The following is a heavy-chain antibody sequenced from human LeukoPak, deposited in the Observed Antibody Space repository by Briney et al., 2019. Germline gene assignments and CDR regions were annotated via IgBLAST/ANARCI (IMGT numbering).Heavy chain of an antibody. J-gene: IGHJ4*02. D-gene: IGHD6-13*01. CDR3: AKGVSSLTFSFDY. CDR1: VFTFSNYA. V-gene: IGHV3-23*01. CDR2: ISGGST. Sequence: GGSLRLSCAASVFTFSNYAMSWVRQAPGKGLEWVSSISGGSTYYADSVKGRFTISRDNSKNTLFLQMSSLRAEDTAVYYCAKGVSSLTFSFDYWGQGTLVTVSS.